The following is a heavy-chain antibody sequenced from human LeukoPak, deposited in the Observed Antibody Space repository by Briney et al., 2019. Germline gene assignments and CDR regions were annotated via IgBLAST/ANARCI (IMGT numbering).Heavy chain of an antibody. Sequence: GGSLRLSCAAYGFTFSSTGMNWVRQAPGKGLEWVSYISSATSTIYYADSVKGRFTISRDNAKNSLYLQMNSLRAEDTAVYYCARDVTYYGGDWFDPWGQGTLVTVSS. J-gene: IGHJ5*02. V-gene: IGHV3-48*04. D-gene: IGHD4-23*01. CDR3: ARDVTYYGGDWFDP. CDR2: ISSATSTI. CDR1: GFTFSSTG.